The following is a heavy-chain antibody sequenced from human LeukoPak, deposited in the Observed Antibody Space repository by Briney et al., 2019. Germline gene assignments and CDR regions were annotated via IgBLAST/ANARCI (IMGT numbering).Heavy chain of an antibody. Sequence: GGSLRLSCAASGFTFSSYSMNWVRQAPGKGLEWVSSISSSSTYIYYADSVKGRLTTSRDNAEDSLYLQMNSLRAEDTAVYYCARYYYHSGSYTLDYWGQGTLVTISS. J-gene: IGHJ4*02. CDR2: ISSSSTYI. D-gene: IGHD3-10*01. CDR1: GFTFSSYS. V-gene: IGHV3-21*04. CDR3: ARYYYHSGSYTLDY.